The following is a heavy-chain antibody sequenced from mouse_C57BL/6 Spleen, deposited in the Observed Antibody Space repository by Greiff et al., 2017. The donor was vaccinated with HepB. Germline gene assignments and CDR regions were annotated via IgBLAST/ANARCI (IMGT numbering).Heavy chain of an antibody. V-gene: IGHV1-42*01. CDR1: GYSFTGYY. CDR2: INPSTGGT. D-gene: IGHD2-4*01. J-gene: IGHJ2*01. Sequence: EVNLVESGPELVKPGASVKISCKASGYSFTGYYMNWVKQSPEKSLEWIGEINPSTGGTTYNQKFKAKATLTVDKSSSTAYMQLKSLTSEDSAVYYCARSGDYDRNYWGQGTTLTVSS. CDR3: ARSGDYDRNY.